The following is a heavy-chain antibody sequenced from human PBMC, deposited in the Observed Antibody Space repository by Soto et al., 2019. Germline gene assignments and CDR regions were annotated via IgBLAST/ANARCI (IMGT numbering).Heavy chain of an antibody. D-gene: IGHD6-25*01. J-gene: IGHJ4*02. CDR3: ARDPAETVLGYFDY. CDR1: GFTFRSYA. V-gene: IGHV3-33*01. Sequence: HVQLVESGGGVVQPGRSLRLSCAASGFTFRSYAMHWVRQAPGKGLEWVALIWHDGSNKYYADSVKGRFTISRDNSRNTLYLQMNSLRAEDTAVYYCARDPAETVLGYFDYWGQGTLVTVSS. CDR2: IWHDGSNK.